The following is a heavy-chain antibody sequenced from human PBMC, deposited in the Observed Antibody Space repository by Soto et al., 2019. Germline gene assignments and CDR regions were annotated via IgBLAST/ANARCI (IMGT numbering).Heavy chain of an antibody. D-gene: IGHD5-18*01. CDR3: ARTRTIGYEIYGYYGTPVDD. CDR2: IVPKLGTV. V-gene: IGHV1-69*01. Sequence: QVQLVQSGAEVKKTGSSVKVSCKISGGIFSRHAIDWVRQAPGQGLEWMGGIVPKLGTVIYAQNFQARVTNFGDEMTNTFFLDLSGFTFGDPAVYFWARTRTIGYEIYGYYGTPVDDLGQGTLVTVSS. CDR1: GGIFSRHA. J-gene: IGHJ4*02.